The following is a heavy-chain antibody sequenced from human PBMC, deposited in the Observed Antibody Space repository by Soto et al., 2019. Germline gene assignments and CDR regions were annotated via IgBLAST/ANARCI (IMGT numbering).Heavy chain of an antibody. D-gene: IGHD2-21*02. V-gene: IGHV4-30-4*01. CDR1: GGSISSGDYY. CDR3: AREAMAYCGGDCYNTNYYYYYGMDV. J-gene: IGHJ6*02. Sequence: SETLSLTCTVSGGSISSGDYYWSWIRQPPGKGLEWIGYIYYSGSTYYNPSLKSRVTISVDTSKNQFSLKLSSVTAADTAVYYCAREAMAYCGGDCYNTNYYYYYGMDVWGQGTTVTVSS. CDR2: IYYSGST.